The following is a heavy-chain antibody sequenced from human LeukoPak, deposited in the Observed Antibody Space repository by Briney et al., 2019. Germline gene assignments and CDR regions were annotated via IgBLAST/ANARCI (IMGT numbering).Heavy chain of an antibody. Sequence: ASITVSCKASEYIFTDYYIHWVRQSAGQGLEWMGWINPHSGGTNYAQKCQDRLTMTADTSISSAYMELSRLISDDTAIYYCARGGVNYDILTQWGQGTLVTVSS. J-gene: IGHJ4*02. V-gene: IGHV1-2*02. CDR3: ARGGVNYDILTQ. CDR2: INPHSGGT. D-gene: IGHD3-9*01. CDR1: EYIFTDYY.